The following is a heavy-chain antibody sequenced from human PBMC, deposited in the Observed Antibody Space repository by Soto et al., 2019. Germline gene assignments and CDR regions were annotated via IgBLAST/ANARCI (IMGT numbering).Heavy chain of an antibody. V-gene: IGHV4-31*03. D-gene: IGHD3-10*01. J-gene: IGHJ6*02. Sequence: ASETLSLTCTVSGGSISSGGYYWSWIRQHPGKGLEWIGYIYYSGSTYYNPSLKSRVTISVDTSKNQFSLKLSSVTAADTAVYYCARARNYYGSGSYFWVDVWGQGTTVTVSS. CDR1: GGSISSGGYY. CDR3: ARARNYYGSGSYFWVDV. CDR2: IYYSGST.